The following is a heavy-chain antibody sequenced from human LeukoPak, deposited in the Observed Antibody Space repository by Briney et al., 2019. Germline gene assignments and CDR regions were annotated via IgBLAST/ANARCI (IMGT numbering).Heavy chain of an antibody. CDR2: MSNSGST. CDR3: ARHTLSSYGGWYAFDS. V-gene: IGHV4-39*01. J-gene: IGHJ4*02. D-gene: IGHD6-19*01. CDR1: GGSISSSSSHY. Sequence: PSQTLSLTCTVSGGSISSSSSHYWAWIRRPPGKGLEWIGTMSNSGSTYYNPSLKSRVTISGDTSKNQFSLKLSSMTAADTAVFYCARHTLSSYGGWYAFDSWGQGTLVTVSS.